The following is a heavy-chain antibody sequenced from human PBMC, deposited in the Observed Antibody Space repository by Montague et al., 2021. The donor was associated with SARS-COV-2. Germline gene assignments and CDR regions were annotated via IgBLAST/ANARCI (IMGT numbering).Heavy chain of an antibody. CDR2: IYYSGST. Sequence: SETLSLTCTVSGGSISSGGYYWSWIRQHPGKGLEWIGYIYYSGSTYYNPSPKSRVTISVDTSKNQFPLKLSSVTAADTAVYYCARVQGITMIVVVIGAFDIWGQGTMVTVSS. D-gene: IGHD3-22*01. J-gene: IGHJ3*02. CDR3: ARVQGITMIVVVIGAFDI. V-gene: IGHV4-31*03. CDR1: GGSISSGGYY.